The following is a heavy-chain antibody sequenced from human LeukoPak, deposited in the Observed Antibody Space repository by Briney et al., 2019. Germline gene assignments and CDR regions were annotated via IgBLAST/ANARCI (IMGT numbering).Heavy chain of an antibody. CDR3: ARVGGLYDSSWLDY. Sequence: PGGSLRLSCAASGFTFDAYGMHWVRQAPGKGLEWVAVISYDGSNIYYADSVKGRFTISRDNSKKTLYMQMNSLRVDDTAVYYCARVGGLYDSSWLDYWGQGTLVTVSS. V-gene: IGHV3-30*03. D-gene: IGHD3-22*01. CDR2: ISYDGSNI. CDR1: GFTFDAYG. J-gene: IGHJ4*02.